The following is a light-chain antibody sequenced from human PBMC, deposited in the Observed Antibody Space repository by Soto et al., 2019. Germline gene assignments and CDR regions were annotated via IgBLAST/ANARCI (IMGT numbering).Light chain of an antibody. Sequence: EVVMTQSPATLSVSPEERATLSCRASQSVSSNHLAWYQQKPGQAPRLLIYGGSSRATGIPVRFSGSGSETDFTLTITRLEPEDFAVYYCQQSSSSRTFGQGTKVDIK. CDR3: QQSSSSRT. J-gene: IGKJ1*01. V-gene: IGKV3-20*01. CDR2: GGS. CDR1: QSVSSNH.